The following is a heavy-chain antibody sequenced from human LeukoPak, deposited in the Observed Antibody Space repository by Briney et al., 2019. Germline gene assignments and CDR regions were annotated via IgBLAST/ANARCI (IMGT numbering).Heavy chain of an antibody. D-gene: IGHD4-17*01. Sequence: PSETLSLTCAVYGGTFSGYYWSWIRQPPGKRLEWVGGSNDSGGTNYNPSLKSRVTISVDTSKNQFSLKLSSVTAADTAVYYCARGTVTTEASFDYWGQGTLVTVSS. CDR2: SNDSGGT. CDR3: ARGTVTTEASFDY. V-gene: IGHV4-34*09. J-gene: IGHJ4*02. CDR1: GGTFSGYY.